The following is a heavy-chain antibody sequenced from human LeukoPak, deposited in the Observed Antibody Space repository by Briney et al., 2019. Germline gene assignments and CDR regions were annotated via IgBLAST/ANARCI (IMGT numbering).Heavy chain of an antibody. CDR1: GGSISSYY. V-gene: IGHV4-59*12. J-gene: IGHJ4*02. CDR3: ARETLYYDSSGYIDY. D-gene: IGHD3-22*01. CDR2: IYYSGST. Sequence: SETLSLTCTVSGGSISSYYWSWIRQPPGKGLEWIGYIYYSGSTYYNPSLKSRVTISVDTSKNQFSLKLSSVTAADTAVYYCARETLYYDSSGYIDYWGQGTLVTVSS.